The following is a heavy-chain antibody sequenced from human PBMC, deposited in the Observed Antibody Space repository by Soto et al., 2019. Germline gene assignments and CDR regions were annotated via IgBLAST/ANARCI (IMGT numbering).Heavy chain of an antibody. J-gene: IGHJ6*02. D-gene: IGHD2-8*02. CDR1: GGSISSGGYY. CDR3: ARGGVVYAFDYYYGMDV. CDR2: IYYSGST. V-gene: IGHV4-31*03. Sequence: PSETLSLTCTVSGGSISSGGYYWSWIRQHPGKGLEWIGYIYYSGSTYYNPSLKSRVTISVDTSKNQFSLKLSSVTAADTAVYYCARGGVVYAFDYYYGMDVWRQGTTVTVS.